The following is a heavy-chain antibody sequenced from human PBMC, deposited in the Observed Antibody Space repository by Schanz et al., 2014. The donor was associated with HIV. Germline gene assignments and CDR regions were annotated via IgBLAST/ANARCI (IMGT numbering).Heavy chain of an antibody. J-gene: IGHJ6*02. CDR1: GFTFSNYG. CDR2: ISYDGRNK. CDR3: AKDRNYYDDKYLGKGNYYYYYGMDV. Sequence: QVKLVESGGGVVQPRRSLRLSCAASGFTFSNYGMHWVRQAPGKGLEGVAVISYDGRNKYYADSVRGRLTISRDNSKNTLYLQVKSLRAEDTAVYFCAKDRNYYDDKYLGKGNYYYYYGMDVWGQGTTVTVSS. V-gene: IGHV3-30*18. D-gene: IGHD3-22*01.